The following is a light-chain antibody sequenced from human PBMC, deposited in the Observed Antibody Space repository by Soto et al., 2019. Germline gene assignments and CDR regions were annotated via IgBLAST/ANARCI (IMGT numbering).Light chain of an antibody. J-gene: IGKJ2*01. CDR2: WAS. CDR1: QSVLYNSNNKNY. V-gene: IGKV4-1*01. CDR3: QQYYSPPYT. Sequence: DIVMTQSPDSLAVSLGERATINCKSSQSVLYNSNNKNYLSWYQQKPGQPPKLLISWASTRQSGVPDRFSGSGPGTDFTLTISSLRADDVAVYYCQQYYSPPYTFGQGTKLQIK.